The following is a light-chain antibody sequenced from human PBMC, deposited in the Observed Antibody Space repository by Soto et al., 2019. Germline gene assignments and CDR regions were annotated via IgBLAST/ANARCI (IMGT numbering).Light chain of an antibody. J-gene: IGKJ1*01. CDR1: QSVSTN. Sequence: EIVMTQSPATLSVSPGDRATLSCRASQSVSTNLAWYQQKPSQAPRLLMYGVSTRATGIPARFSGSGSGTEFTLTIYSLQSEDLAVYYCQQYNDWPRTFGQGTKVEIK. CDR3: QQYNDWPRT. CDR2: GVS. V-gene: IGKV3-15*01.